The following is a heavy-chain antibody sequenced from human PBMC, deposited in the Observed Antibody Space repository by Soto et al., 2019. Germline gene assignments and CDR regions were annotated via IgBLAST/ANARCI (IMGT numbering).Heavy chain of an antibody. D-gene: IGHD3-22*01. CDR1: GFTFSDYY. CDR3: ARESYYYDTSGYRY. CDR2: ISSSGSTI. J-gene: IGHJ4*02. Sequence: GGSLRLSCAASGFTFSDYYMSWIRQAPGKGLEWVSYISSSGSTIYYADSVKGRFTISRDNAKNSLYLQMNSLRAEDTVVYYCARESYYYDTSGYRYWGQGTLVTVSS. V-gene: IGHV3-11*04.